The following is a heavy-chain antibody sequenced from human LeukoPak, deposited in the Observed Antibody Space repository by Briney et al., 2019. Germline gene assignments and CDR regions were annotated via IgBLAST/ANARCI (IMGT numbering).Heavy chain of an antibody. CDR2: IYYSGST. V-gene: IGHV4-59*08. CDR3: ARGRGYRTTNWFDP. D-gene: IGHD5-12*01. Sequence: SETLSLTCTVSGGSISSYYWSWIRQPPGKGLEWIGYIYYSGSTNYNPSLKSRVTISVDTSKNQFSLKLSSVTAADTAVYYCARGRGYRTTNWFDPWGQGTLVTVSS. CDR1: GGSISSYY. J-gene: IGHJ5*02.